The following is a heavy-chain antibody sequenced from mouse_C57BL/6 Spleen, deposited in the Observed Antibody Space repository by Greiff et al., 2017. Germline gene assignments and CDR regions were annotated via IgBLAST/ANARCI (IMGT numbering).Heavy chain of an antibody. D-gene: IGHD2-4*01. CDR1: GYSITSGYY. CDR2: ISYDGSN. Sequence: EVQLVESGPGLVKPSQSLSLTCSVTGYSITSGYYWNWIRQFPGNKLEWMGYISYDGSNNYNPSLKNRISITRDTSKNQFFLKLNSVTTEDTATYYCAMGGYYDYDGGYAMDYWGQGTSVTVSS. V-gene: IGHV3-6*01. J-gene: IGHJ4*01. CDR3: AMGGYYDYDGGYAMDY.